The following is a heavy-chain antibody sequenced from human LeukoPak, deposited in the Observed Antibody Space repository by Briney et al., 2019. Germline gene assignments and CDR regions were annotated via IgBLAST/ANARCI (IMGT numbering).Heavy chain of an antibody. CDR3: ARDGTYYYDSSGYSGGGDY. CDR1: GYTFTSYG. CDR2: ISAHNGNT. J-gene: IGHJ4*02. Sequence: ASVKVSCKASGYTFTSYGISWVRQAPGQGLEWMGWISAHNGNTNYAQKLQGRVTMTTDTSTSTAYMELRSLRSDDTAVYYCARDGTYYYDSSGYSGGGDYWGQGTLVTVSS. V-gene: IGHV1-18*01. D-gene: IGHD3-22*01.